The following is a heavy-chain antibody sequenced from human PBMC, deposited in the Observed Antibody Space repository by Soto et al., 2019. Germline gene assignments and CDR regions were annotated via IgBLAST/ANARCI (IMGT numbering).Heavy chain of an antibody. CDR1: GFTFISYA. CDR2: ISGSGGSA. D-gene: IGHD5-12*01. J-gene: IGHJ4*02. CDR3: AKAHTGDGYNYEFDY. V-gene: IGHV3-23*01. Sequence: QAGGDLRLSCEGSGFTFISYAIRWVRHAPGKALEGVAAISGSGGSAYYADSVKGRVTISRDNSKSTLYLQMNTLRAEDTAAQYCAKAHTGDGYNYEFDYWGQGTLVSV.